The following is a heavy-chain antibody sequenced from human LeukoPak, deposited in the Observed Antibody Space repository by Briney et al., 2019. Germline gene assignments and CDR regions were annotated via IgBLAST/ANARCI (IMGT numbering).Heavy chain of an antibody. CDR2: ISSSSSYI. V-gene: IGHV3-21*01. CDR3: ASYDFWSGPSFDY. Sequence: GGSLRLSCAASGFTFSSYSMNWVRQAPGKGLEWVSSISSSSSYIYYADSVKGRFTISRDNAKNSLYLQMNSLRAEDTAVYYCASYDFWSGPSFDYWGQGTLVTVSS. CDR1: GFTFSSYS. D-gene: IGHD3-3*01. J-gene: IGHJ4*02.